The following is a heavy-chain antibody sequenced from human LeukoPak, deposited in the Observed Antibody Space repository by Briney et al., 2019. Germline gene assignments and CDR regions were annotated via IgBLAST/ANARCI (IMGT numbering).Heavy chain of an antibody. J-gene: IGHJ3*01. V-gene: IGHV3-23*01. CDR3: AKDPNGDYVGAFDS. CDR1: GLTFSNYA. CDR2: ITAGGGT. Sequence: PGGSLRLSCAASGLTFSNYAMTWVRQAPGKGLEWVSSITAGGGTSYTDSVKGRFTVYRDNSKNTLYLQMNSLRAGDTASYYCAKDPNGDYVGAFDSWGQGTMVTVSS. D-gene: IGHD4-17*01.